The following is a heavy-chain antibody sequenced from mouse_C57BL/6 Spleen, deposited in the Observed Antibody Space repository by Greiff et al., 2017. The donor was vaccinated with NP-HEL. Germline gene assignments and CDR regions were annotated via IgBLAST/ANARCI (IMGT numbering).Heavy chain of an antibody. CDR2: INPNNGGT. V-gene: IGHV1-18*01. CDR3: ARIYDCPMDD. Sequence: EVKLMESGPELVKPGASVKIPCKASGYTFTDYNMDWVKQSHGKSLEWIGDINPNNGGTIYNQKFKGKATLTVDQSSSTAYMELRSLTSEDTAFYYSARIYDCPMDDWGQGTSVTVSS. D-gene: IGHD2-3*01. J-gene: IGHJ4*01. CDR1: GYTFTDYN.